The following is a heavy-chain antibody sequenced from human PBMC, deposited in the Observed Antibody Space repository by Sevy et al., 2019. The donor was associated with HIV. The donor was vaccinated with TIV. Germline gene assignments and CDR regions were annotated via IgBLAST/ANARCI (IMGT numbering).Heavy chain of an antibody. D-gene: IGHD6-19*01. CDR1: GFTFSNYG. V-gene: IGHV3-30*18. CDR2: ISHDGSNK. CDR3: AKDISGASSSWSFDY. J-gene: IGHJ4*02. Sequence: GGSLRLSCEASGFTFSNYGMHWVRQAPGKGLEWVAIISHDGSNKYYADSVKGRFTISRDNSKYSLYLQMNSLRPEDKGVYYCAKDISGASSSWSFDYWGQGTLVTVSS.